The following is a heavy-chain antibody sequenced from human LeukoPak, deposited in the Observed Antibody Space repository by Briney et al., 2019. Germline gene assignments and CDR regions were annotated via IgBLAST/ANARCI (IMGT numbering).Heavy chain of an antibody. V-gene: IGHV3-21*01. CDR2: ISSSSSYI. D-gene: IGHD2-2*01. J-gene: IGHJ4*02. CDR1: GFTFSSYS. CDR3: ARRYCSSTSCLIDY. Sequence: GGSLRLSCAASGFTFSSYSMNWVRQAPGKGLEWVSSISSSSSYIYYADSVKGRFTISRDNAKNSLYLQMNSLRAEDAAVYYCARRYCSSTSCLIDYWGQGTLVTVSS.